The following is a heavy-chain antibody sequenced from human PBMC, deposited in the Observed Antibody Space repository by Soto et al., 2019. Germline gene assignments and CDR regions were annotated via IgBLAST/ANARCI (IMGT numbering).Heavy chain of an antibody. CDR1: GYTFTSYY. CDR3: ARDRNSGNDQGDYFDY. Sequence: GASVKVSCKASGYTFTSYYMHWVRQAPGQGLEWMGIINPSGGSTGYAQKFQGRVTMTRDTSTSTVYMELSSLRSEDTAVYYCARDRNSGNDQGDYFDYWGQGTLVTVSS. CDR2: INPSGGST. D-gene: IGHD5-12*01. V-gene: IGHV1-46*01. J-gene: IGHJ4*02.